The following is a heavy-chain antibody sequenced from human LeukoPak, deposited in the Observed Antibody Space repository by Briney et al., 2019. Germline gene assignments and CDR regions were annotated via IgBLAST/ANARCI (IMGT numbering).Heavy chain of an antibody. CDR1: GGSISSYY. CDR2: IYYSGGT. V-gene: IGHV4-59*01. J-gene: IGHJ4*02. D-gene: IGHD4-17*01. Sequence: PSETLSLTCTVSGGSISSYYWCWIRQPPGKGLEWIGYIYYSGGTNYTTSLKSRVTISVDTSKNQFSLKLSSVTAADTAVYYFARWAQMTTVTDGIDYWGQGNLVTVSS. CDR3: ARWAQMTTVTDGIDY.